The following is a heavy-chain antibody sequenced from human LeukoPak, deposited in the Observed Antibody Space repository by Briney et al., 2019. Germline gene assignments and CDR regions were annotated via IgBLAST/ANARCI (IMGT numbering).Heavy chain of an antibody. CDR3: ARAFTYCGVDCQNPANWWRAFDI. CDR1: GFTVSSYE. Sequence: GGSLRLSCAVSGFTVSSYEMNWVRQAPGKGLEWVSYISISGSTIYYADSVKGRFSTSRDNAKNSLYLQMNSLRAEDTAVYYCARAFTYCGVDCQNPANWWRAFDIWGQETMVTVSS. V-gene: IGHV3-48*03. D-gene: IGHD2-21*02. J-gene: IGHJ3*02. CDR2: ISISGSTI.